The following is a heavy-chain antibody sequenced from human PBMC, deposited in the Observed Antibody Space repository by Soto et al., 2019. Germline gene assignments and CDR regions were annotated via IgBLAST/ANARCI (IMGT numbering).Heavy chain of an antibody. J-gene: IGHJ5*02. Sequence: PAETLSLTCAVCGGFFSGYYWSWIGQPPGKGLEWIGEINHSGSTNYNPSLKSRVTISVDTSKNQFSLKLSSVTAADTAVYFCSRKYPHLRCSGRYYWFVPWGQGTLVTVSS. CDR2: INHSGST. V-gene: IGHV4-34*01. CDR3: SRKYPHLRCSGRYYWFVP. CDR1: GGFFSGYY. D-gene: IGHD3-10*02.